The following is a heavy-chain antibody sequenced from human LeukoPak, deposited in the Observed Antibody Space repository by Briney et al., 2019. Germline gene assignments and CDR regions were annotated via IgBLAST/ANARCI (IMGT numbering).Heavy chain of an antibody. Sequence: SETLSLTCTVSGGSFSDATYYWAWIRQPPGKGLEWIGSFHYNGNTYYNTSLTSRVTISVDTSKNQFSLKLSSVTAADTAVYYCARRPRNGGNYDGPSGLDYWGQGTLVTVSS. CDR3: ARRPRNGGNYDGPSGLDY. J-gene: IGHJ4*02. V-gene: IGHV4-39*07. D-gene: IGHD4/OR15-4a*01. CDR2: FHYNGNT. CDR1: GGSFSDATYY.